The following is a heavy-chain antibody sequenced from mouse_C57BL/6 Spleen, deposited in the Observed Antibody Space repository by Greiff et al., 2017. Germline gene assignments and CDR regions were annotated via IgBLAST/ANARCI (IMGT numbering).Heavy chain of an antibody. D-gene: IGHD3-2*02. CDR1: GFSLSTFGMG. V-gene: IGHV8-8*01. CDR2: IWWDDDK. CDR3: ARMGDSSGYWLSY. Sequence: QVTLKESGPGILQPSQTLSLTCSFSGFSLSTFGMGVGWIRQPSGKGREWLAHIWWDDDKYYNPALKSWLTISKDTSKNQVFLKIATVDTADTATYYCARMGDSSGYWLSYWGQGTLVTVSA. J-gene: IGHJ3*01.